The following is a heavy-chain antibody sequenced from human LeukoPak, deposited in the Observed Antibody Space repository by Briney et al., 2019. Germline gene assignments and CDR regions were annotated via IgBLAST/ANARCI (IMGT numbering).Heavy chain of an antibody. D-gene: IGHD2-15*01. CDR1: GGTFSSSA. V-gene: IGHV1-69*04. Sequence: SVKVSCKASGGTFSSSAISWVRQAPGQGLEWMGRIIPILGIANYAQKFQGRVTITADKSTSTAYMELSSLRSEDTAVYYCARMAYGDQWWGFDPWGQGTLVTVSS. CDR2: IIPILGIA. J-gene: IGHJ5*02. CDR3: ARMAYGDQWWGFDP.